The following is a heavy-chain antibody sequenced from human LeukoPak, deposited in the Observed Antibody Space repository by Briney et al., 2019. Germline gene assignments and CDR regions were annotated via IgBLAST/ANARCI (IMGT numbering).Heavy chain of an antibody. V-gene: IGHV3-7*01. Sequence: PGGYLRLSCAASGFTFSSYWMSWVRQAPGKGLEWLANIKQDGSEKYYVDSVKGRFTRSRDNAKNSLYLQMNSLRAEDTAVYYCARVGSGSSDYWGQGTLVTVSS. CDR2: IKQDGSEK. CDR3: ARVGSGSSDY. D-gene: IGHD3-10*01. J-gene: IGHJ4*02. CDR1: GFTFSSYW.